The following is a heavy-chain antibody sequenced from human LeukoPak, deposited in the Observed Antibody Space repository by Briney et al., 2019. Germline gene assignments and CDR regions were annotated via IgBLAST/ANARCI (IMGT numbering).Heavy chain of an antibody. J-gene: IGHJ3*02. CDR3: ARGRRVRGPKITMIVVVTYAFDI. D-gene: IGHD3-22*01. Sequence: ASVKVSCKASGYTFTSYDINWVRQATGQGLEWMGWMNPNSGNTGYAQKFQGRVTMTRNTSISTAYMELSSLRSEDTAVYYCARGRRVRGPKITMIVVVTYAFDIWGQGTMVTVSS. V-gene: IGHV1-8*01. CDR1: GYTFTSYD. CDR2: MNPNSGNT.